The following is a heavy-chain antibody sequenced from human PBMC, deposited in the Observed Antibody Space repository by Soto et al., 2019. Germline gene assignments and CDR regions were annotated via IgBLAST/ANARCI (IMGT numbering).Heavy chain of an antibody. CDR1: GLTFSNYA. J-gene: IGHJ4*02. CDR2: MSGSSSTT. D-gene: IGHD1-7*01. CDR3: AKNQERELPRVIDF. Sequence: EVRLLESGGGLVKPGGSLRLSCATSGLTFSNYAMSWVRQAPGGELEWVSSMSGSSSTTYYADSVKGRFTISRDSYKNTLYLQISSLRAEDTALYYCAKNQERELPRVIDFWGQGTLVTVSS. V-gene: IGHV3-23*01.